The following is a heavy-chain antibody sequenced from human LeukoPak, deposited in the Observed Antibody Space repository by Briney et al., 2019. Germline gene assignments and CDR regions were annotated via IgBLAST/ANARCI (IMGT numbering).Heavy chain of an antibody. V-gene: IGHV4-38-2*02. CDR2: IYHSGST. D-gene: IGHD3-10*01. CDR3: ARGEMVRGVTLYYYYGMDV. J-gene: IGHJ6*02. CDR1: GYSISSGYY. Sequence: SETLSLTCTVSGYSISSGYYWGWIRQPPGKGLEWIGSIYHSGSTYYNPSLKSRVTISVDTSKNQFSLKLSSVTAADTAVYYCARGEMVRGVTLYYYYGMDVWGQGTTVTVSS.